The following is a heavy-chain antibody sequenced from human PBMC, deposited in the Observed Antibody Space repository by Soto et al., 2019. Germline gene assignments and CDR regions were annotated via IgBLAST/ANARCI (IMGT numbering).Heavy chain of an antibody. V-gene: IGHV3-13*01. CDR1: GFTFSSYD. CDR3: ASGGWGNSWYEEGSRIDY. J-gene: IGHJ4*02. Sequence: EVQLVESGGGLVQPGGSLRLSCAASGFTFSSYDMHWVRQVAGKGLEWVSAIGVAGDTYYPDSVKGRFTISRENAKNSLYLQMNSLRAEDTAVYYCASGGWGNSWYEEGSRIDYWGQGTLVTVSS. D-gene: IGHD6-13*01. CDR2: IGVAGDT.